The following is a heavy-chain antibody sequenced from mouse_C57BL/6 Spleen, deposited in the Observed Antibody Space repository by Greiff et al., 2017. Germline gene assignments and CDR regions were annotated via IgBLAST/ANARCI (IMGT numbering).Heavy chain of an antibody. J-gene: IGHJ3*01. CDR1: GYSITSGYY. V-gene: IGHV3-6*01. D-gene: IGHD3-2*02. CDR3: ATAQATSWFAY. CDR2: ISYDGSN. Sequence: EVQLQESGPGLVKPSQSLSLTCSVTGYSITSGYYWKWIRQFPGNKLEWMGYISYDGSNNYNPSLKNRISITRDTSKNQFFLKLNSVTTEDTATYYCATAQATSWFAYWGQGTLVTVSA.